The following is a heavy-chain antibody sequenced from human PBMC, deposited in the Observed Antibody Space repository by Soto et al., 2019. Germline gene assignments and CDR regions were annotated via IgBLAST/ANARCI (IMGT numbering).Heavy chain of an antibody. CDR2: FDPEDGET. CDR1: GYTLTELS. D-gene: IGHD5-18*01. Sequence: VASVKVSCKVSGYTLTELSMHWVRQAPGKGLEWMGGFDPEDGETIYAQKFQGRVTMTEDTSTDTAYMELSSLRSEDTAVYYCATEGRGGTAMARFLGMDVWSQGTTVTVSS. CDR3: ATEGRGGTAMARFLGMDV. V-gene: IGHV1-24*01. J-gene: IGHJ6*02.